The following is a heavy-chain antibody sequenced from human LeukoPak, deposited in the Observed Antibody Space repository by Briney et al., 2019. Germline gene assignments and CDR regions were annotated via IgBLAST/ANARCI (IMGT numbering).Heavy chain of an antibody. CDR1: GFSFSTYS. Sequence: HSGGSLRLSCAASGFSFSTYSMNWVRQAPGKGLEWVSYIVGSGSTIYYADSVKGRFTISRDNAKNSLYLQMDSLRAEDTAVYYCATDSPETAAFDYWGQGTLVTVSS. D-gene: IGHD1-1*01. CDR3: ATDSPETAAFDY. J-gene: IGHJ4*02. CDR2: IVGSGSTI. V-gene: IGHV3-48*04.